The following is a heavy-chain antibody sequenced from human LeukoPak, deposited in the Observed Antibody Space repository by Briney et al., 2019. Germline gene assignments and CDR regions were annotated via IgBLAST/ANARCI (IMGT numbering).Heavy chain of an antibody. CDR2: ISASGGTT. D-gene: IGHD2-2*01. CDR3: AKEPREYCSSTSCPNWFDS. J-gene: IGHJ5*01. Sequence: PGGSLRLSCAASGLPFNNYAMSWVRQAPGKGLEWVSDISASGGTTYYAASVKGRFTISRDNSENTLFLQMNSLRAEDTAVYYCAKEPREYCSSTSCPNWFDSWGQGTLVTVSS. V-gene: IGHV3-23*01. CDR1: GLPFNNYA.